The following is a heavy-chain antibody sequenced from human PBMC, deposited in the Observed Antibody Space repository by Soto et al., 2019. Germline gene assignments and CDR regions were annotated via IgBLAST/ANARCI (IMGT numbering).Heavy chain of an antibody. J-gene: IGHJ6*02. CDR2: ISAYNGNT. CDR1: GYTFTSYG. D-gene: IGHD6-13*01. Sequence: GASVKVSCKASGYTFTSYGISWVRQAPGQGLEWMGWISAYNGNTNYAQKLQGRVTMTTDTSTSTAYMELRSLRSDDTAVYYCAILGKAAAGTRDYYYDMDVWGQGSTVTVS. CDR3: AILGKAAAGTRDYYYDMDV. V-gene: IGHV1-18*04.